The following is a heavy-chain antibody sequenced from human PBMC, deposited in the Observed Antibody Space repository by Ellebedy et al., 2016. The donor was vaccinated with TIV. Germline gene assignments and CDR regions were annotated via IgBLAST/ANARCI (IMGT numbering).Heavy chain of an antibody. D-gene: IGHD6-13*01. CDR2: ISISSSNI. J-gene: IGHJ4*02. Sequence: GESLKISXEASGSTLSRSAMNWVRQAPGKGLEWVSYISISSSNIHYAESVKGRFTISRDNAKNSLYLQMNSLRDEDTAVYYCAGDPSSGNNWYYYLNYWGQGTLVTVSS. V-gene: IGHV3-48*02. CDR1: GSTLSRSA. CDR3: AGDPSSGNNWYYYLNY.